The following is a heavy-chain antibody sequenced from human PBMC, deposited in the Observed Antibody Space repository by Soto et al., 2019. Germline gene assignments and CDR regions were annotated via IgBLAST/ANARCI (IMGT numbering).Heavy chain of an antibody. D-gene: IGHD1-20*01. CDR3: ARGRGLGSITGTEFDY. Sequence: AASVKVSCKASGYTFTSYGISWVRQATGQGLEWMGWMNPNSGNTGYAQKFQGRVTMTRNTSISTAYMELSSLKSEDTAVYYCARGRGLGSITGTEFDYWGQGTLVTVSS. V-gene: IGHV1-8*02. J-gene: IGHJ4*02. CDR2: MNPNSGNT. CDR1: GYTFTSYG.